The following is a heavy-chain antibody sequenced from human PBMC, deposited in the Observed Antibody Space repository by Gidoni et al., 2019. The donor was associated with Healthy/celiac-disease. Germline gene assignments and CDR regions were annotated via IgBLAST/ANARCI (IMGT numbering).Heavy chain of an antibody. CDR1: GYTFTSYY. J-gene: IGHJ2*01. Sequence: QVQLVQSGAEVKKPGASVKVPCKASGYTFTSYYMHWVRQAPGQGLEWMGIINPSGGSTSYAQKFQGRVTMTRDTSTSTVYMELSSLRSEDTAVYYCARDPIAVAGNSPNWYFDLWGRGTLVTVSS. D-gene: IGHD6-19*01. CDR3: ARDPIAVAGNSPNWYFDL. V-gene: IGHV1-46*01. CDR2: INPSGGST.